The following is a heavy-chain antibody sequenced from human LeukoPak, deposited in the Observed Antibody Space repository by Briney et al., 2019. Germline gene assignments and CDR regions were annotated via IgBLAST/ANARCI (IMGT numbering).Heavy chain of an antibody. J-gene: IGHJ4*02. D-gene: IGHD2-21*01. V-gene: IGHV3-64*01. Sequence: GGSLRLSCAASGFTFSTYAMHWVRQVPQKRLEIVSAIASDGDTYYAKTARGRFTISRDNSKDTLFLQMGSLRTEDMGVYYCLLGWDYWGQGALVSVSS. CDR2: IASDGDT. CDR3: LLGWDY. CDR1: GFTFSTYA.